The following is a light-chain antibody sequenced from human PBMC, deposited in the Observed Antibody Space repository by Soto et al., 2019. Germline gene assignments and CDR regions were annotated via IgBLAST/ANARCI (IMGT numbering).Light chain of an antibody. J-gene: IGLJ2*01. CDR3: AAWDDSLNGVV. V-gene: IGLV1-47*01. CDR2: RNN. Sequence: QSVLTQPPSASGTPGQRVTISCSGSSSNIGSNYVYWYQQLPGTAPEVLIYRNNQRPPGVPGRFSGSKSGTSASLAISGLRSEDEADYYCAAWDDSLNGVVFGGGTKLTVL. CDR1: SSNIGSNY.